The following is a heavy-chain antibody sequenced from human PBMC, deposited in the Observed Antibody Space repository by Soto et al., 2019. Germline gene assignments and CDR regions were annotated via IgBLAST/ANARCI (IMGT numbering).Heavy chain of an antibody. D-gene: IGHD3-10*01. CDR2: IYHSGST. V-gene: IGHV4-30-2*01. CDR1: GGSISSGGYS. Sequence: QLQLQESGSGLVKPSQTLSLTCAVSGGSISSGGYSWSWIRQPPGKGLEWIGYIYHSGSTYYNPSLKTRVTLSVDRSKNQFSLKLSSVTAADTAVYYCASAWLYGAVTGGYFDYWGQGTLVTVSS. J-gene: IGHJ4*02. CDR3: ASAWLYGAVTGGYFDY.